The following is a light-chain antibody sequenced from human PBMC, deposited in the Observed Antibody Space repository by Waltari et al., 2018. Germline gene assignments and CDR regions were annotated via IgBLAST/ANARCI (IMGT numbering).Light chain of an antibody. CDR1: SSDVGGYNY. J-gene: IGLJ2*01. V-gene: IGLV2-11*01. CDR2: DVS. Sequence: QSALTQPRSVSGSPGQSVTISCPGTSSDVGGYNYVPWYQQHPGKAPKLMIYDVSKRPSGVPDRFSGSKSGNTASLTISGLQAEDEVDYYCCSYAGSYTLVFGGGTKLTVL. CDR3: CSYAGSYTLV.